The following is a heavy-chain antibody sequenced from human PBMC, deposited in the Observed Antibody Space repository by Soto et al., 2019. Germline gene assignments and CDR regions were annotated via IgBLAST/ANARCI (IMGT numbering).Heavy chain of an antibody. J-gene: IGHJ6*02. V-gene: IGHV3-30-3*01. CDR2: ISYDGNTK. CDR1: GFIFSTYA. D-gene: IGHD3-9*01. CDR3: ARPGSGYDVLTGRYFYYYHTVDV. Sequence: PWGSLRLSCAASGFIFSTYAIHLVRHPPFKWLEWVAVISYDGNTKDYADSVKGRFSISRDNSKNTVYLQMSSLRTEDTAVYYCARPGSGYDVLTGRYFYYYHTVDVWGQGTTVTVSS.